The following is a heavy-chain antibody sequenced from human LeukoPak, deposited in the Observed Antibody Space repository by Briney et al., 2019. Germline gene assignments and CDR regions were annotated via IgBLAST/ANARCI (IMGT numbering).Heavy chain of an antibody. CDR1: GFTFSNAW. D-gene: IGHD2-2*01. CDR2: IKSKTDGGTT. V-gene: IGHV3-15*01. Sequence: GGSLRLSCAASGFTFSNAWMSWVRQAPGRGLEWVGRIKSKTDGGTTDYAAPVKGRFTISRDDSKNTLYLQMNSLKTEDTAVYYCTTDPDCSGTSCYRSYYYYGMDVWGKGTTVTVSS. J-gene: IGHJ6*04. CDR3: TTDPDCSGTSCYRSYYYYGMDV.